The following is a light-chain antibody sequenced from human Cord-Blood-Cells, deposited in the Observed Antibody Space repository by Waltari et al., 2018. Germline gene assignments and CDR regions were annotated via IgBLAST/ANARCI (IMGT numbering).Light chain of an antibody. CDR3: QAWDSSTVV. V-gene: IGLV3-1*01. CDR1: KLGDKY. CDR2: QYS. J-gene: IGLJ1*01. Sequence: SYELTQPPSVSVSPGQTASITCSGAKLGDKYACWYQQKQGQSPGLVIYQYSKRPSGIPERFSGSNSGNTATLTISGTQAMDEADYYCQAWDSSTVVFGTGTKVTVL.